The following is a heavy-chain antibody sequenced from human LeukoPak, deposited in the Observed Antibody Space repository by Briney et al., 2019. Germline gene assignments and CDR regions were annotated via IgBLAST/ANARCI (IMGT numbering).Heavy chain of an antibody. CDR1: GFTFSSYG. V-gene: IGHV3-33*01. J-gene: IGHJ4*02. CDR3: ARDRGAAALNPLDY. D-gene: IGHD6-13*01. CDR2: IWYDGSNK. Sequence: GRSLRLSCAASGFTFSSYGMHWVRQAPGKGLEWVAVIWYDGSNKYYADSVKGRFTISRDNSKNTLYLQMNSLRAEDTAVYYCARDRGAAALNPLDYWGQGTLVTVSS.